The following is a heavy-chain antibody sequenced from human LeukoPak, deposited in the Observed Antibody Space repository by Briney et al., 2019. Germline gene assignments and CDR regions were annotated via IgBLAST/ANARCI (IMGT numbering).Heavy chain of an antibody. CDR2: INHSGST. J-gene: IGHJ4*02. D-gene: IGHD6-19*01. CDR3: ASPPRGALYSSGWSQRDY. Sequence: SETLSLTCAVYGGSFSGYYWSWIRQPPGKGLEWIGEINHSGSTNYNPSLKSRVTISVDTSKNQFSLKLSSVTAADTAVYYCASPPRGALYSSGWSQRDYWGQGTLVTVSS. V-gene: IGHV4-34*01. CDR1: GGSFSGYY.